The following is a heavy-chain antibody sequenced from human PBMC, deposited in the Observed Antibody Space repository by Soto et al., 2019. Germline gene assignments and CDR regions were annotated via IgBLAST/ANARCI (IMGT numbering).Heavy chain of an antibody. CDR3: ARRGPSYYYGSGSYHPFDY. V-gene: IGHV3-13*01. D-gene: IGHD3-10*01. CDR1: GFTFSSYD. CDR2: IGTAGDT. J-gene: IGHJ4*02. Sequence: EVQLVESGGGLVQPGGSLRLSCAASGFTFSSYDMHWVRQATGKGLEWVSAIGTAGDTYYPGSVKGRFTISRENAKNSLYLQMNSLRAEDTAVYYCARRGPSYYYGSGSYHPFDYWGQGTLVTVSS.